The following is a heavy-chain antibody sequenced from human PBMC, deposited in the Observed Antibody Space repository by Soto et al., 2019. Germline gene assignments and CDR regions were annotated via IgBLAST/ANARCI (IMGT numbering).Heavy chain of an antibody. CDR1: GGSFSGYY. V-gene: IGHV4-34*01. D-gene: IGHD2-15*01. CDR3: ARGRVVVAATTPRGIDY. Sequence: ASETLSLTCAVYGGSFSGYYWSWIRQPPGKGLEWIGEINHSESTNYNPSLKSRVNISVDTSKNQFSLKLSSVTAADTAVYYCARGRVVVAATTPRGIDYWGQGTLVTVSS. J-gene: IGHJ4*02. CDR2: INHSEST.